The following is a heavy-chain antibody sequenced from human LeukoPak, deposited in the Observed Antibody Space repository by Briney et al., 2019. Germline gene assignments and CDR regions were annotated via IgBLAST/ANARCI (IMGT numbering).Heavy chain of an antibody. CDR2: IYTSGST. Sequence: PSETLSLTCTVSGGSISSYYWSWIRQPAGKGLEWIGRIYTSGSTNYNPSLKSRVTISVDTSKNQFSLKLSSVTAADTAVYYCARGVRGSPGSLPNWFDPWGQGTLVTVSS. D-gene: IGHD5/OR15-5a*01. J-gene: IGHJ5*02. V-gene: IGHV4-4*07. CDR1: GGSISSYY. CDR3: ARGVRGSPGSLPNWFDP.